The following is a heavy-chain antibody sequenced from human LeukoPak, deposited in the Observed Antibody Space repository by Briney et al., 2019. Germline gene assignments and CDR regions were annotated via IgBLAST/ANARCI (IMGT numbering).Heavy chain of an antibody. CDR3: ARVASPFGVVISNWFDP. Sequence: GGSLRLSCAASGFTFGDYSMLWVRQAPGKGLEWVSYISRGGTTKYYADSVKGRFTISRDNAKFVMFLQVNSLRAEDTAVYYCARVASPFGVVISNWFDPWGQGTLVTVTS. CDR1: GFTFGDYS. D-gene: IGHD3-3*01. V-gene: IGHV3-48*01. J-gene: IGHJ5*02. CDR2: ISRGGTTK.